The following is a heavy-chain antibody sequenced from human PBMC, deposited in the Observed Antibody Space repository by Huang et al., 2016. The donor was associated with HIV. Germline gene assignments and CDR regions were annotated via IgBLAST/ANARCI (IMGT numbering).Heavy chain of an antibody. V-gene: IGHV1-69*13. CDR2: IVPLFDQT. CDR1: GGTFKTYA. CDR3: AGPHYYDDGGHHWYFDV. J-gene: IGHJ2*01. D-gene: IGHD3-22*01. Sequence: QVQLVQSGAEVKKTGSSVKVSCKASGGTFKTYAISWVRQAPGQGLEWIGGIVPLFDQTHYAQDFQDRVTFTADESTSTIYMEIRRLRFDDTAVYYCAGPHYYDDGGHHWYFDVWGRGTLVTVSS.